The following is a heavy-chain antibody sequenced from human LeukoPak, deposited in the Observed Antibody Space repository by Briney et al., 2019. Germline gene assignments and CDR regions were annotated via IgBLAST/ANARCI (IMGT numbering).Heavy chain of an antibody. CDR2: INPNSGGT. D-gene: IGHD3-22*01. CDR3: AREDMIVVVIPGWFDP. Sequence: ASVKVSCKASGYTFTGYYMHWVRQAPGQGLEWMGWINPNSGGTNYAQKFQGRVTTTRDTSISTAYMELSRLRSDDTAVYYCAREDMIVVVIPGWFDPWGQGTLVTVS. J-gene: IGHJ5*02. V-gene: IGHV1-2*02. CDR1: GYTFTGYY.